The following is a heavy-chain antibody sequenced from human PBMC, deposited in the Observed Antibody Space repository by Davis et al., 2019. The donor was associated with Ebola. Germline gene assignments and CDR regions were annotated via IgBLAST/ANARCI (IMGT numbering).Heavy chain of an antibody. D-gene: IGHD2-15*01. V-gene: IGHV3-23*01. CDR2: IGGGGDDT. J-gene: IGHJ3*02. Sequence: GGSLRLSCAASGFTFNYYAMSWVRQAPGKGLEWVSLIGGGGDDTYYPDSVKGRFTISRDNSKNMLFLQMNSLRAEDTAVYYCAEGKDCSGGSCRAFDIWGQGTMVTVSS. CDR3: AEGKDCSGGSCRAFDI. CDR1: GFTFNYYA.